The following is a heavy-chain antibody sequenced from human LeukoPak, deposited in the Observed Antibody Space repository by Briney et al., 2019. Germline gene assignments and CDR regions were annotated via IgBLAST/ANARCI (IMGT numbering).Heavy chain of an antibody. Sequence: QPGGSLRLSCAASGFTFRNYWMHWVRQAAGKGLVWVSRINSDGSSTTYADSVKGRFTISRDTSKNTVYLQMGSLRTEDMAVYYCARWWDHSGYYYHDYWGQGTLVTVSS. CDR1: GFTFRNYW. V-gene: IGHV3-74*01. D-gene: IGHD3-22*01. CDR3: ARWWDHSGYYYHDY. CDR2: INSDGSST. J-gene: IGHJ4*02.